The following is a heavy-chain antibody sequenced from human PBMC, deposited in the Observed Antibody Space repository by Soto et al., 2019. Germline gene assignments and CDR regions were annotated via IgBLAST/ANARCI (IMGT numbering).Heavy chain of an antibody. D-gene: IGHD2-15*01. CDR2: IKSKTDGGTT. CDR1: GFTFSNAW. J-gene: IGHJ6*02. CDR3: TTDYDIVVVVAAR. V-gene: IGHV3-15*07. Sequence: EVPLVESGGGLVKPGGSLRLSCAASGFTFSNAWMNWVRQAPGKGLEWVGRIKSKTDGGTTDYAAPVKGRFTISRDDSKNSLYLQMTSLKTEDTAVYYCTTDYDIVVVVAARGGQGTTVTVSS.